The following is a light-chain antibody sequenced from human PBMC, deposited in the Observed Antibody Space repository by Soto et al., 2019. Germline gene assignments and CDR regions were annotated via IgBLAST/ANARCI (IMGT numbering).Light chain of an antibody. CDR3: QKRSNWPTT. CDR1: QSISSY. V-gene: IGKV3-11*01. CDR2: DES. Sequence: MTQSPATLSSSPGDSATIPCRASQSISSYLAWYQQKTGKAPRILIYDESNRDTGIPERFSGSGSGTELNLTIGRLQPEDFAAYYCQKRSNWPTTCGQGTRLEIK. J-gene: IGKJ5*01.